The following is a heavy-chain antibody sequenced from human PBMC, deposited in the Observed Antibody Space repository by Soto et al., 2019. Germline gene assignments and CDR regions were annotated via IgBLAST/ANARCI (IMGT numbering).Heavy chain of an antibody. CDR2: IYYSGST. CDR1: GGSISSGDYY. D-gene: IGHD6-19*01. V-gene: IGHV4-30-4*01. CDR3: ARASYSSGWKGWFDP. J-gene: IGHJ5*02. Sequence: SETLSLTCTVSGGSISSGDYYWSWIRQPPGKGLEWIGYIYYSGSTYYNPSLKSRVTISVDTSKNQFSLKLSSVTAADTAMYYCARASYSSGWKGWFDPWGQGTLVTVSS.